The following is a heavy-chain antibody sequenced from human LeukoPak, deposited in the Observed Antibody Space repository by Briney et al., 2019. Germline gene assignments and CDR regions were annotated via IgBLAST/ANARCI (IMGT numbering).Heavy chain of an antibody. CDR3: ARVLTGYPPWYFDL. CDR1: GYTFTGYY. V-gene: IGHV1-2*02. Sequence: GASVKVSCKASGYTFTGYYMHWVRQAPGQGLEWMGWINPNSGGTNYAQKFQGRVTMTRDTSISTAYMELSSLRSEDTAVYYCARVLTGYPPWYFDLWGRGTLVTVSS. CDR2: INPNSGGT. J-gene: IGHJ2*01. D-gene: IGHD3-9*01.